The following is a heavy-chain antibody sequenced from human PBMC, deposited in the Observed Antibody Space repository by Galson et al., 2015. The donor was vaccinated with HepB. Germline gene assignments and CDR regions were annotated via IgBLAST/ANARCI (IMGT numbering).Heavy chain of an antibody. CDR3: ARDSICYDYVWGSYGLFDY. CDR1: GFTFSSYS. V-gene: IGHV3-48*02. J-gene: IGHJ4*02. Sequence: SLRLSCAASGFTFSSYSMNWVRQAPGKGLEWVSYISSSSSTIYYADSVKGRFTISRDNAKNSLYLQMNSLRDEDTAVYYCARDSICYDYVWGSYGLFDYWGQGTLVTVSS. D-gene: IGHD3-16*01. CDR2: ISSSSSTI.